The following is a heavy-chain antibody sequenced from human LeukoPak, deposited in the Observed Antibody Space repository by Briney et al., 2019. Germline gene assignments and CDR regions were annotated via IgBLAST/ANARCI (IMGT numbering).Heavy chain of an antibody. CDR3: ARATYDSSGYYTFDY. Sequence: GGSLRLSCAASGFTFSSYSMNWVRQAPGKGLEWISYITPSTSNEFYADSVKGRFTSSRDNAKNSLYLHMNGLRDEDTAVYYCARATYDSSGYYTFDYWGQGTLVTVSS. V-gene: IGHV3-48*02. CDR2: ITPSTSNE. J-gene: IGHJ4*02. D-gene: IGHD3-22*01. CDR1: GFTFSSYS.